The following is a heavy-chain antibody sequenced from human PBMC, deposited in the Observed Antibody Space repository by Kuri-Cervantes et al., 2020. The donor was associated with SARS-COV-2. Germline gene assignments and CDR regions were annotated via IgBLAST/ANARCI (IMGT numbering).Heavy chain of an antibody. J-gene: IGHJ6*02. Sequence: GESLKISCAASGITFSSYAMSWVRQAPGKGLEWVSAISGSGETTYYADSVKGRFTISRDNSNNTLYLQMNSLRAEDTAVYYCARDRIPLIPGGMDVWGQGTTVTVSS. D-gene: IGHD1-14*01. CDR2: ISGSGETT. CDR1: GITFSSYA. V-gene: IGHV3-23*01. CDR3: ARDRIPLIPGGMDV.